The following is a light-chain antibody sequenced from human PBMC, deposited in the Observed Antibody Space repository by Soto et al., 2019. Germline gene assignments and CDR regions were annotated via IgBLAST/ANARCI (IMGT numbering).Light chain of an antibody. CDR3: MQALQSLT. J-gene: IGKJ5*01. V-gene: IGKV2-28*01. CDR2: LGS. Sequence: IGLRQSPPPLPVIPGHPPSIPSRPDQILLNNNGYSYLEWYMQKPGQSPQLLIYLGSNRASGVPDRFSGSGSGTDFTLKISRVEAADVGVYYCMQALQSLTFGQGTRLEIK. CDR1: QILLNNNGYSY.